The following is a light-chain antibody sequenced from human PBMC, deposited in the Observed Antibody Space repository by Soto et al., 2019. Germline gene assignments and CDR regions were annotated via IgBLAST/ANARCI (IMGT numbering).Light chain of an antibody. Sequence: EIVMTQSPGTLSVSPGERATLSCRASQTVSRHLAWYQQKPGQAPRLLIFGASNRATGIPARFSGSGSGTDFTLTISSLEPEDFAVYYCQQRSNWPLTFGGGTKVDIK. J-gene: IGKJ4*01. CDR2: GAS. CDR3: QQRSNWPLT. CDR1: QTVSRH. V-gene: IGKV3-11*01.